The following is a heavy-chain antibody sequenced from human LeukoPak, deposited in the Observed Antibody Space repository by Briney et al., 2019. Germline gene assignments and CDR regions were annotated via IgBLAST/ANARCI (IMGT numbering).Heavy chain of an antibody. Sequence: SVKVSCKASGGTFSSYAISWVRQAPGHGLEWMGGIIPIFGTANYAQKFQGRVTITTDESTSTAYMELSSLRSEDTAVYYCARSSIDYGDSGPSDYWGQGTLVTVPS. CDR2: IIPIFGTA. CDR3: ARSSIDYGDSGPSDY. D-gene: IGHD4-17*01. CDR1: GGTFSSYA. V-gene: IGHV1-69*05. J-gene: IGHJ4*02.